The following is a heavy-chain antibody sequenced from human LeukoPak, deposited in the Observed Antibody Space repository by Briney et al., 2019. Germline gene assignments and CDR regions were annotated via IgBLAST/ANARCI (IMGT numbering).Heavy chain of an antibody. J-gene: IGHJ3*02. CDR2: ISSSSSYI. V-gene: IGHV3-21*01. CDR1: GFTFSSYS. CDR3: ARDEFASSSWYRYDAFDI. Sequence: AGGSLRLSCAASGFTFSSYSMNWVRQAPGKGLEWVSSISSSSSYIYYADSVKGRFTISRDNAKNSLYLQMNSLRAEDTAVYYCARDEFASSSWYRYDAFDIWGQGTMVTVSS. D-gene: IGHD6-13*01.